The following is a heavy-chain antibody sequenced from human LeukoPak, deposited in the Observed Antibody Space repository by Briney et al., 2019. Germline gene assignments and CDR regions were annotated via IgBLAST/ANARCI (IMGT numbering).Heavy chain of an antibody. Sequence: SVKVSYKASGGTFSSYAISWVRQAPGQGLEWMGGIIPIFGTANYAQKFQGRVTITADESTSTAYMELSSLRSEDTAVYYCAINWENHSTNFDYWGQGTLVTVSS. D-gene: IGHD7-27*01. CDR2: IIPIFGTA. CDR1: GGTFSSYA. V-gene: IGHV1-69*13. J-gene: IGHJ4*02. CDR3: AINWENHSTNFDY.